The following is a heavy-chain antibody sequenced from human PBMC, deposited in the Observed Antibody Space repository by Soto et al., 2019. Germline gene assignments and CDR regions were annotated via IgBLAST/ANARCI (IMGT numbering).Heavy chain of an antibody. Sequence: PGASLRLSCAASGLTFDDYGMQWDRQAPGKGLEWVAVIWYDGSNKYYADSVKGRFTISRDNSKNTLYLQMNSLRAEDTAVYYCARDRSGSVGNTDCSGGSCYWPPYYYGMDVWGQGTTVTVSS. CDR3: ARDRSGSVGNTDCSGGSCYWPPYYYGMDV. CDR1: GLTFDDYG. J-gene: IGHJ6*02. V-gene: IGHV3-33*08. D-gene: IGHD2-15*01. CDR2: IWYDGSNK.